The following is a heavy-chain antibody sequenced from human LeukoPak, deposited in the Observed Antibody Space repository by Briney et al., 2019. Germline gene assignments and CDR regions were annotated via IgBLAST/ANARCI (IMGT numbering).Heavy chain of an antibody. J-gene: IGHJ4*02. CDR3: ARGDSSSWYDFDY. CDR1: GYTFTGYY. Sequence: ASVKVSCKASGYTFTGYYMHWVRQAPGQGLEWVGWINPNSGGTNYAQKFQGWVTMTRDTSISTAYMELSRPRSDDTAVYYCARGDSSSWYDFDYWGQGTLVTVSS. D-gene: IGHD6-13*01. V-gene: IGHV1-2*04. CDR2: INPNSGGT.